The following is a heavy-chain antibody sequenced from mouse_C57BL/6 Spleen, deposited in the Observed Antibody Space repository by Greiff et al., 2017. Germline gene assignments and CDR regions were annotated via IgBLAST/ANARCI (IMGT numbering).Heavy chain of an antibody. CDR1: GYTFTSYW. CDR3: ARRYYGSYWYFDV. Sequence: VQLQQPGAELVRPGTSVKLSCKASGYTFTSYWMPWVKQRPGQGLEWIGVIDPSDSYTNYKQKFKGKATLTVDTSSSTAYMQLSSLTSEDSAVYYCARRYYGSYWYFDVWGTGTTVTVSS. D-gene: IGHD1-1*01. J-gene: IGHJ1*03. CDR2: IDPSDSYT. V-gene: IGHV1-59*01.